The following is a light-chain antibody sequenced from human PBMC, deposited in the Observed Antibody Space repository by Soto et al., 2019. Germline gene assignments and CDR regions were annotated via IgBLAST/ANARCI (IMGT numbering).Light chain of an antibody. CDR2: DAS. V-gene: IGKV3-15*01. J-gene: IGKJ1*01. CDR1: QSVSTN. CDR3: QQYDKWPPGWT. Sequence: EIVMTQSPATLSVSPGERATLSCRASQSVSTNLAWFQQKPGQAPRLLIYDASSRATGSPARFSGSGSGTEFTLTISSLQSEDFAVYYCQQYDKWPPGWTFRRGTKV.